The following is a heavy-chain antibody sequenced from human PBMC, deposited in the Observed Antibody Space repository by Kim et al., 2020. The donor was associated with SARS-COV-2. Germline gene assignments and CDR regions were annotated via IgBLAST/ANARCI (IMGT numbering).Heavy chain of an antibody. J-gene: IGHJ5*02. Sequence: LKSRVTISVDTSKNQFSLKLSSVTAADTAVYYCARHPRFGYSSSWYRFDPWGQGTLVTVSS. V-gene: IGHV4-39*01. CDR3: ARHPRFGYSSSWYRFDP. D-gene: IGHD6-13*01.